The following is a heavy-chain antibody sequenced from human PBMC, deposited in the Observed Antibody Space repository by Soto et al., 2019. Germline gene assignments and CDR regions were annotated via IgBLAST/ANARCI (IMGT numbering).Heavy chain of an antibody. CDR3: ARDDSGRPATY. D-gene: IGHD3-10*01. V-gene: IGHV4-30-2*01. J-gene: IGHJ4*02. CDR2: IYNSGTT. CDR1: GGSISSGDYS. Sequence: PSETLSLTCAVSGGSISSGDYSWSWIRQPPGKGLEWIGYIYNSGTTNYNPSLKSRVTMSGDTSKNQFFLNLMSVTAADTAVYYCARDDSGRPATYWGQGILVTVSS.